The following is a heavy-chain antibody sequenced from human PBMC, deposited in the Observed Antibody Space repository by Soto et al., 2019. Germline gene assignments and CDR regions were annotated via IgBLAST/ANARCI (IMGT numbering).Heavy chain of an antibody. Sequence: EVQLLESGGGLVQPGGSLRLSCAASGFTFSSYAMSWVRQAPGKGLEWVSTFSGSGGSTYYAVSVKGRFTISRDNSKNTLYLKMNSLRDEDTAVYYCAKDSGSSWYGDAFHIWGQGTMVTVS. D-gene: IGHD6-13*01. V-gene: IGHV3-23*01. CDR1: GFTFSSYA. CDR2: FSGSGGST. J-gene: IGHJ3*02. CDR3: AKDSGSSWYGDAFHI.